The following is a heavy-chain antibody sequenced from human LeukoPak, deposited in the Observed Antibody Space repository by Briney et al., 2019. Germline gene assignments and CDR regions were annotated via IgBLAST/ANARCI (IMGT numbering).Heavy chain of an antibody. J-gene: IGHJ4*02. D-gene: IGHD3-10*01. CDR2: ISSSGSTI. CDR3: ARILWFGEFY. Sequence: GGSLRLSCAASRFTFSSYEMNWVRQAPGKGLEWVSYISSSGSTIYYADSVKGRFTISRDNAKNSLYLQMNSLRAEDTAVYYCARILWFGEFYWGQGTLVTVSS. CDR1: RFTFSSYE. V-gene: IGHV3-48*03.